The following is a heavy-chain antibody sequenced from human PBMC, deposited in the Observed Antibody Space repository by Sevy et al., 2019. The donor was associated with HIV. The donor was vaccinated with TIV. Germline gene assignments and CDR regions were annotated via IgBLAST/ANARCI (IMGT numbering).Heavy chain of an antibody. J-gene: IGHJ4*02. V-gene: IGHV4-39*01. Sequence: SETLSLTCTVSGGSINSDSYYWGWIRQPPGKGLEWIGNIYYSGTTYYNPSLKSRVTISVDTSKNQFSLKLSSVTAADMAVYYCARFEYGDYVSHFEYWGQGTLVTVSS. CDR3: ARFEYGDYVSHFEY. CDR2: IYYSGTT. CDR1: GGSINSDSYY. D-gene: IGHD2-21*02.